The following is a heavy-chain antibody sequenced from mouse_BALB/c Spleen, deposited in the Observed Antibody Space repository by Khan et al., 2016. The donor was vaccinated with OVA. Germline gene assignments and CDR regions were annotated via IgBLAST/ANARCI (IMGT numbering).Heavy chain of an antibody. CDR3: ARSTYRYHFVY. D-gene: IGHD2-14*01. V-gene: IGHV3-8*02. J-gene: IGHJ3*01. Sequence: EVQLQESGPSLVKPSQTLSLTCSVTGDSITSGYWNWIRKFPGNKLEYMGYIIYTGYNYYNPSLQSRISITRHTSKNQYYLQLNSVTDEDTATYYCARSTYRYHFVYWGQGTLVTVSS. CDR1: GDSITSGY. CDR2: IIYTGYN.